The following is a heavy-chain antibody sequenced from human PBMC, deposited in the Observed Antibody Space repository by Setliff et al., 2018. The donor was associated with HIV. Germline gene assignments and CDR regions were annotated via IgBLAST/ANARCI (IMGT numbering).Heavy chain of an antibody. CDR1: GYTFSSYW. Sequence: GESLKISCKTSGYTFSSYWIAWVRQLPGKGLEWVGILHPGDSATRYSPSFRGQVTISADISVSTAYLQWHSLKTSDTAIYYCARHPWGGQWLRQGGGYFDLWGRGTVVTVSS. CDR2: LHPGDSAT. V-gene: IGHV5-51*01. CDR3: ARHPWGGQWLRQGGGYFDL. J-gene: IGHJ2*01. D-gene: IGHD6-19*01.